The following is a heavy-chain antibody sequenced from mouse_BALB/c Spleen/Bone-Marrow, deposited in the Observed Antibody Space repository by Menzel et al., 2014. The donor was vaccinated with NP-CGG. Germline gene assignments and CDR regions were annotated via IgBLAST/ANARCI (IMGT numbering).Heavy chain of an antibody. V-gene: IGHV14-3*02. J-gene: IGHJ1*01. D-gene: IGHD2-12*01. CDR1: GLNIKDTY. Sequence: EVQLQQSGAELVKLGASVKLSCTASGLNIKDTYMHWVKQRPELGLEWIGRIDPANGNTKYDPKFQGKATITADTSSNTAHLQLNSLTSEDTAVYYCASYRYGWYFDVWGAGTTVTVSS. CDR2: IDPANGNT. CDR3: ASYRYGWYFDV.